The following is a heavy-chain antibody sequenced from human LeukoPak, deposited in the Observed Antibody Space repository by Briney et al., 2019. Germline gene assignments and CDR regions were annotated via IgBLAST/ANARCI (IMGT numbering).Heavy chain of an antibody. CDR1: GGSLSGYY. D-gene: IGHD3-10*01. V-gene: IGHV4-59*12. Sequence: SETLSLTCTVSGGSLSGYYWSWIRQPPGKGLERIGHIHYTGSTKYNPSLKSRVTISVDTTRNQVSLKVNSVTAADTAVYYCARGGDIYGMDVWGQGTTVTVSS. J-gene: IGHJ6*02. CDR3: ARGGDIYGMDV. CDR2: IHYTGST.